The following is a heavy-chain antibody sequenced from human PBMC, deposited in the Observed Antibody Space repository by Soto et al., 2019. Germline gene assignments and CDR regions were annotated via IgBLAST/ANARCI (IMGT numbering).Heavy chain of an antibody. CDR1: GGTFSSYR. CDR2: IVPIYRTA. Sequence: SVNVSCKASGGTFSSYRINWVRQAPGQGLECVSGIVPIYRTADYAQKFQGRVTITADESARTSYMELRSLKSQDTAVYYCVRDSGAKLSSSWGQGTLVTVSS. CDR3: VRDSGAKLSSS. D-gene: IGHD6-13*01. V-gene: IGHV1-69*13. J-gene: IGHJ4*02.